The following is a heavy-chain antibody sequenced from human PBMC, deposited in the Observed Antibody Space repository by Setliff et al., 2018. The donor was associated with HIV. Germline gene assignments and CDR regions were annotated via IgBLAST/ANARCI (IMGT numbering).Heavy chain of an antibody. V-gene: IGHV3-30-3*01. CDR1: GFTFSSYA. Sequence: PGGSLRLSCAASGFTFSSYAMHWVRQAPGKGLEWVAVISYDGSNKYYADSVKGRFTISRDNSKNTLYLQMNSLRAEDTAVYYCAKELDCGGDCFAYFDSWGQGTLVTVSS. J-gene: IGHJ4*02. CDR3: AKELDCGGDCFAYFDS. CDR2: ISYDGSNK. D-gene: IGHD2-21*02.